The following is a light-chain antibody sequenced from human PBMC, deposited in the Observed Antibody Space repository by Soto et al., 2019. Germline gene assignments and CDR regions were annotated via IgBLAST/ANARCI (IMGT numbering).Light chain of an antibody. J-gene: IGKJ4*01. CDR2: DAS. CDR1: QSVSSY. Sequence: EILVTQSPATLSLSPGERATLSCRARQSVSSYLAWYQQKPGQAPRLLIYDASNRANGIPARFSGSGAGTDFTLTISSLEPEDFAFYYCQQRSNWQGATFGGGTKVDIK. V-gene: IGKV3-11*01. CDR3: QQRSNWQGAT.